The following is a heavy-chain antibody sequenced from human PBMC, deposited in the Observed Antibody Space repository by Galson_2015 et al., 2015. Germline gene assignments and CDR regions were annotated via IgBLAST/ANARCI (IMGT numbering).Heavy chain of an antibody. CDR2: INHSGST. D-gene: IGHD2-2*02. V-gene: IGHV4-34*01. J-gene: IGHJ6*03. CDR3: ARGGGRYCSSTSCYTRSNYYYYMDV. Sequence: ETLSLTCAVYGGSFSGYYWSWIRQPPGKGLEWIGEINHSGSTNYNPSLKSRVTISVDTSKNQFSLKLSSVTAADTAVYYCARGGGRYCSSTSCYTRSNYYYYMDVWGKGTTVTVSS. CDR1: GGSFSGYY.